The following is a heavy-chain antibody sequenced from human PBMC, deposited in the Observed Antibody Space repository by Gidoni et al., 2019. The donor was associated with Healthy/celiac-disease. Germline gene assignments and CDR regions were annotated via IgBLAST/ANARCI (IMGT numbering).Heavy chain of an antibody. CDR2: IYHSGST. D-gene: IGHD5-12*01. CDR3: ARGRYSGYEFFDY. Sequence: LQLQESGSVLVTLSQTLSLTCAVSVASISSGGSSWNWIRQPPGKGREWIGYIYHSGSTYYNPSLKSRVTISVDRSKNQFSLKLSSVTAADTAVYYCARGRYSGYEFFDYWGQGTLVTVSS. CDR1: VASISSGGSS. V-gene: IGHV4-30-2*01. J-gene: IGHJ4*02.